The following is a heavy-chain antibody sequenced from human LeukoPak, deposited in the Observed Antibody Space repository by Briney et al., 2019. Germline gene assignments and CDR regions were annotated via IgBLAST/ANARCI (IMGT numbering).Heavy chain of an antibody. CDR3: ARDSSYDFWSGLNWFDP. CDR1: GGAFSGYY. J-gene: IGHJ5*02. Sequence: PSETLSLTCTVYGGAFSGYYWSWIRQPPGKGLEWIGEINHSGSTNYNPSLKSRVTISVDTSKNQFSLKLSSVTAADTAVYYCARDSSYDFWSGLNWFDPWGQGTLVTVSS. V-gene: IGHV4-34*01. CDR2: INHSGST. D-gene: IGHD3-3*01.